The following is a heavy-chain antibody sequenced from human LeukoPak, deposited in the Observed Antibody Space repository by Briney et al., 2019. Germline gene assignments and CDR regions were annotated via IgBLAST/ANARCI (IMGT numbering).Heavy chain of an antibody. D-gene: IGHD2-15*01. V-gene: IGHV4-59*08. CDR2: IYYSGST. Sequence: SETLSLTCTVSGGSISSYYWSWIRQPPGKGLEWIGYIYYSGSTNYNPSLKSRVTISVDTSKNQFSLKLSSVTAADTAVYYCARRVVWNYYDYYMDVWGKGTTVTVSS. CDR1: GGSISSYY. J-gene: IGHJ6*03. CDR3: ARRVVWNYYDYYMDV.